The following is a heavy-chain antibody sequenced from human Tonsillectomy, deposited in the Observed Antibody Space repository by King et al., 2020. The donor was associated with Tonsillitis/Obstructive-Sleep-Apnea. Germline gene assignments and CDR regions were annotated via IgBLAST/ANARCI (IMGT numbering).Heavy chain of an antibody. Sequence: QLVQSGAEVKKPGESLRISCQGSGYSFSTYWISWVRQMPGKGLEWMGRIDPSDSYINYSPSFQGHVTISTDKSISTAYLQWSSLKASDTAIYYCARHLPTVTTVDYWGQGTLVTVSS. CDR1: GYSFSTYW. CDR2: IDPSDSYI. CDR3: ARHLPTVTTVDY. J-gene: IGHJ4*02. V-gene: IGHV5-10-1*01. D-gene: IGHD4-17*01.